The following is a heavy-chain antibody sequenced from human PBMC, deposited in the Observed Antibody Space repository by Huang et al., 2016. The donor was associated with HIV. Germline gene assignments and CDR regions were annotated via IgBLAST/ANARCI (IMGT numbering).Heavy chain of an antibody. V-gene: IGHV7-4-1*02. J-gene: IGHJ4*02. D-gene: IGHD3-9*01. CDR1: GYTFTTYS. Sequence: QVQLVRSGSELRKPGASVKVSCKASGYTFTTYSLIWVRPAPGQGLEWMGWINTKTGKPTYAQGFTGRFVFSLDTTVNTAYLQISSLKTDDTAKYFCARYRLTGTFLDSWGQGTQVTVSS. CDR3: ARYRLTGTFLDS. CDR2: INTKTGKP.